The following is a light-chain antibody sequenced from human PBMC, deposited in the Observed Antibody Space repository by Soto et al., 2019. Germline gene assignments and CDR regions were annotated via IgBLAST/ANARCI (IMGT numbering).Light chain of an antibody. J-gene: IGKJ1*01. V-gene: IGKV1-5*03. CDR1: QSITNW. CDR3: QQYYRQAT. Sequence: DIQMTQSPSTLSASVGDRVTITCRASQSITNWLSWYQQKPGKAPKPLIYMASSLESGVPSRFSGSGGGSDFTLTISSLQHDDFATYYCQQYYRQATFGQGTKVEIK. CDR2: MAS.